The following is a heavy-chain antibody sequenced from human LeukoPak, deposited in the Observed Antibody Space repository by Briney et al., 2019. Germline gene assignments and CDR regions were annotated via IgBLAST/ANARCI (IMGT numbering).Heavy chain of an antibody. V-gene: IGHV4-59*08. CDR3: ARYFWQNYDAFDI. CDR1: VGSIIRYY. D-gene: IGHD3-16*01. Sequence: PSETLSLTCTVSVGSIIRYYWSWIRQPPGKGVEWMGYIYYSGSTNYNPSLKSRVSISIDTSKKQFSLKLSSVTATDTTRYHCARYFWQNYDAFDIWGRGTIVTVSP. J-gene: IGHJ3*02. CDR2: IYYSGST.